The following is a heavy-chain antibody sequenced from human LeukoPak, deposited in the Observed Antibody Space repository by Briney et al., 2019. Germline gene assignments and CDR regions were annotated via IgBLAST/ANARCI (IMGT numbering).Heavy chain of an antibody. CDR2: ISSSSSYR. D-gene: IGHD4-17*01. CDR1: GFTFSDYY. J-gene: IGHJ4*02. Sequence: GGSLRLSCAASGFTFSDYYMNWIRQAPGKGLEWVSYISSSSSYRNYADSVKGRFTIFRDNAKNSLYLQMNSLRAEDTAVYYCARSQWATVTVGYDYWGQGTLVTVSS. CDR3: ARSQWATVTVGYDY. V-gene: IGHV3-11*06.